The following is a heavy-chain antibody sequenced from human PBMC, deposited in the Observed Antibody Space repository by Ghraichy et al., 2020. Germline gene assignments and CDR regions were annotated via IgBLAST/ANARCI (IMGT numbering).Heavy chain of an antibody. J-gene: IGHJ3*01. V-gene: IGHV4-34*01. Sequence: SQTLSLTCAVFGGSFSDYFWSWIRQPPGKGLEWIREIYHSGSTKYNPSLKSRVTISVDTSKNQFSLKLNSVIAADTAVYYCARYSSNSYDDAFDSWGRGTLVTVSS. CDR2: IYHSGST. CDR3: ARYSSNSYDDAFDS. D-gene: IGHD6-13*01. CDR1: GGSFSDYF.